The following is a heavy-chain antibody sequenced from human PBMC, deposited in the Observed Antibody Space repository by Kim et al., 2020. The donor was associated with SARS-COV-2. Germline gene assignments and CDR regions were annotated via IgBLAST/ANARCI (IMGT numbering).Heavy chain of an antibody. Sequence: VKGRFTISRDNSKNSLYLQMNSLRTEDTALYYCAKHGGFYGSGSYGYFQHWGQGTLVTVSS. J-gene: IGHJ1*01. CDR3: AKHGGFYGSGSYGYFQH. V-gene: IGHV3-43*01. D-gene: IGHD3-10*01.